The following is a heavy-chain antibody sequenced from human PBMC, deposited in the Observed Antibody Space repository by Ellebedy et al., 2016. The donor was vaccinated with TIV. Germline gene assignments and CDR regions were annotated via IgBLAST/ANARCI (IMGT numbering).Heavy chain of an antibody. D-gene: IGHD5-24*01. Sequence: SETLSLTXTVSGGSIRSSSYYWAWIRQPPGKGLEWLGSMYYSGSTYYKPSLKSRVSISGDTSKNQFSLKLSSVTAAETAIYHCVRTMRDRGDAFEIWGLGTMVTVSP. CDR2: MYYSGST. V-gene: IGHV4-39*01. CDR3: VRTMRDRGDAFEI. J-gene: IGHJ3*02. CDR1: GGSIRSSSYY.